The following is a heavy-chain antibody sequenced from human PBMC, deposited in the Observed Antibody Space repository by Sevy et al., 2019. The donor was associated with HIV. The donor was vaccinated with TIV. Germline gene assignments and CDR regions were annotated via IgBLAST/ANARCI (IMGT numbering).Heavy chain of an antibody. D-gene: IGHD6-13*01. CDR1: GFTFTNAW. CDR2: IKSETDGGPT. Sequence: GGSLRLSCAASGFTFTNAWMSWVRQAPGKGLEWVGRIKSETDGGPTDYAAPVKGRFSISRDGSKNTLFLQMDSLKTEDTAVYYCTTHISSWYEGLSWGQGTLVTVSS. CDR3: TTHISSWYEGLS. J-gene: IGHJ5*02. V-gene: IGHV3-15*01.